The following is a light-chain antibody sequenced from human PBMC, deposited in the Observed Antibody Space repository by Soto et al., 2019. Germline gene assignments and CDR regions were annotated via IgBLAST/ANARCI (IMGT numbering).Light chain of an antibody. CDR3: QQRSNWPRT. V-gene: IGKV3D-20*02. Sequence: EILLTQSPGTLSLSPGERATLSCRASQSVSATYLAWYQQKPGEAPRLLIYAASSRDTGVPARFSGSGSGTDFTLTISSLEPEDFAVYYCQQRSNWPRTFGQGTKVDIK. CDR1: QSVSATY. CDR2: AAS. J-gene: IGKJ1*01.